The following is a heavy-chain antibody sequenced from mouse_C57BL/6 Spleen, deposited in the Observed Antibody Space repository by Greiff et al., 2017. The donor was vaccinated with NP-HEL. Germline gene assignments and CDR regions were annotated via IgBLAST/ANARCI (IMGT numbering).Heavy chain of an antibody. CDR1: GYAFSSSW. CDR3: ARSKLGEDAMDY. J-gene: IGHJ4*01. V-gene: IGHV1-82*01. Sequence: VKLQESGPELVKPGASVKISCKASGYAFSSSWMNWVKQRPGKGLEWIGRIYPGDGDTNYNGKFKGKATLTADKSSSTAYMQLSSLTSEDSAVYVCARSKLGEDAMDYWGQGTSVTVSS. D-gene: IGHD4-1*01. CDR2: IYPGDGDT.